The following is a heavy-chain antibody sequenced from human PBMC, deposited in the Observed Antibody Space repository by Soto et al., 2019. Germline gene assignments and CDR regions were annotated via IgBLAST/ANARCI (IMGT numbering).Heavy chain of an antibody. V-gene: IGHV3-23*01. Sequence: HPWGSRRLSCAASGFTFRSYAMSWVRQAPGKGLEWVATITGTGTSTYFADSVKGRFTISRDNSRNTLYLQLNSLRAEDTAVYYCAKSQRPQWLLTKYSECWGQGARVNVSS. D-gene: IGHD5-12*01. CDR2: ITGTGTST. J-gene: IGHJ4*02. CDR1: GFTFRSYA. CDR3: AKSQRPQWLLTKYSEC.